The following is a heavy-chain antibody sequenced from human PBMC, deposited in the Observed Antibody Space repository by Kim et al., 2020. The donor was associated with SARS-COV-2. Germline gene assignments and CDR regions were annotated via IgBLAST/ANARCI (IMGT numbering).Heavy chain of an antibody. CDR1: GGSISSYY. CDR2: IYYSGST. CDR3: ARDKRLERGYSGYDFWFDP. J-gene: IGHJ5*02. D-gene: IGHD5-12*01. Sequence: SETLSLTCTVSGGSISSYYWSWIRQPPGKGLEWIGYIYYSGSTNYNPSLKSRVTISLDTSKNQFSLKRSSVTAADTAVYYCARDKRLERGYSGYDFWFDPWGQGTLVTVYS. V-gene: IGHV4-59*13.